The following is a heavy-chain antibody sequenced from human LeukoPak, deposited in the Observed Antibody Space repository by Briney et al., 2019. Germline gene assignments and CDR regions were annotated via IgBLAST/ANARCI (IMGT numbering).Heavy chain of an antibody. CDR3: ARELTYSANYYYYGMDV. CDR2: ISAYNGNT. J-gene: IGHJ6*02. CDR1: GYTFTSYG. Sequence: GASVKVSCKASGYTFTSYGISWVRQAPGQGLEWMGWISAYNGNTNYAQKLQGRVTMTTDTSTSTAYMELRSLRSDDTAVYYCARELTYSANYYYYGMDVWGQGTTVTVSS. D-gene: IGHD5-18*01. V-gene: IGHV1-18*01.